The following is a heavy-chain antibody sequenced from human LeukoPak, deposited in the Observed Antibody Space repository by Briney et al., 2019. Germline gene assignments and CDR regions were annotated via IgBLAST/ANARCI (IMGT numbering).Heavy chain of an antibody. V-gene: IGHV1-46*01. CDR1: GYTFTSYY. CDR3: ARGSWGSFLQSHYYYYYMGV. D-gene: IGHD6-13*01. J-gene: IGHJ6*03. CDR2: INPSGGST. Sequence: ASVKVSCKASGYTFTSYYMHWVRQAPGQGLEWMGIINPSGGSTSYAQKFQGRVTMTRDMSTSTVYMELSSLRSEDTAVYYCARGSWGSFLQSHYYYYYMGVWGKGTTVTVSS.